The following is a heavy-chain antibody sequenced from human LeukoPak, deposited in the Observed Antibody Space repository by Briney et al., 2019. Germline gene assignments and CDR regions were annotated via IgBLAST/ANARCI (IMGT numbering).Heavy chain of an antibody. D-gene: IGHD3-10*01. J-gene: IGHJ4*02. CDR3: ARVRGQLGFDY. CDR2: INPSGGST. Sequence: ASVKVSCKASGYTFTSYYMHWVRQAPGRGLEWMGIINPSGGSTSYAQKFQGRVTMTRDTSTSTVYMELSSLRSEDTAVYYCARVRGQLGFDYWGQGTLVTVSS. V-gene: IGHV1-46*01. CDR1: GYTFTSYY.